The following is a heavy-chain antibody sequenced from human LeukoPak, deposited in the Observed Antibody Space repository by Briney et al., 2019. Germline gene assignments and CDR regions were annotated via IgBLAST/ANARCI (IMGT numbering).Heavy chain of an antibody. CDR1: VFTVSSNY. V-gene: IGHV3-66*02. D-gene: IGHD1-14*01. J-gene: IGHJ4*02. CDR3: ASGIPPSDY. CDR2: IYSGGST. Sequence: GGSLRLSCAASVFTVSSNYMSWVRQAPGKGLEWVSVIYSGGSTYYADSVKGRFTISRDNSKNTLYLQMNSLRAEDTAVYYCASGIPPSDYWGQGTLVTVSS.